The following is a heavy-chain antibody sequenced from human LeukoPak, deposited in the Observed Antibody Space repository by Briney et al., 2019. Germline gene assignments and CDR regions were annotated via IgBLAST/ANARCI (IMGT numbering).Heavy chain of an antibody. V-gene: IGHV3-23*01. CDR3: ARFRWGDYYYYGVDV. Sequence: PGGSLRLSCATSGFTFSSYALNWVRQAPGQGLEWVSAVSGSGGCTYYADSVKGRFTISRDTSKNMVYLQLNSLRAEDTAIYYCARFRWGDYYYYGVDVWGQGTTVTVSS. J-gene: IGHJ6*02. D-gene: IGHD3-16*01. CDR2: VSGSGGCT. CDR1: GFTFSSYA.